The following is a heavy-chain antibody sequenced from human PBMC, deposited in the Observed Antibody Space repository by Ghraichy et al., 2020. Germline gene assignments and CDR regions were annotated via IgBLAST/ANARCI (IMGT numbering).Heavy chain of an antibody. CDR1: GFTFSSYA. Sequence: LSLTCAASGFTFSSYAMHWVRQAPGKGLEWVAVISYDGSNKYYADSVKGRFTISRDNSKNTLYLQMNSLRAEDTAVYYCAREVRDNIVGATLAHDAFDIWGQGTMVTVSS. D-gene: IGHD1-26*01. CDR3: AREVRDNIVGATLAHDAFDI. V-gene: IGHV3-30-3*01. J-gene: IGHJ3*02. CDR2: ISYDGSNK.